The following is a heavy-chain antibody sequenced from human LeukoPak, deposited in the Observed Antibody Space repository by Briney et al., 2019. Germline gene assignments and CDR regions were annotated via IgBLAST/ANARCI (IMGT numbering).Heavy chain of an antibody. D-gene: IGHD6-25*01. J-gene: IGHJ4*02. Sequence: SQTLSLTCTVSGGSISSGSYYWSWIRQPAGKGLEWIGRIYTSGSTNYNPSLKSRVTISVDTSKNQFSLKLSSVTAADTAVYYCARSPEGGAAVLRGWGQGTLVTVSS. V-gene: IGHV4-61*02. CDR1: GGSISSGSYY. CDR3: ARSPEGGAAVLRG. CDR2: IYTSGST.